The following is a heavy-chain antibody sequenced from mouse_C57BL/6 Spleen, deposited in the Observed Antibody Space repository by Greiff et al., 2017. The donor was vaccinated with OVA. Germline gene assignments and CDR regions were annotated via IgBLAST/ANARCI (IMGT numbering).Heavy chain of an antibody. CDR3: ARSGDYYGSSHWYFDV. J-gene: IGHJ1*03. D-gene: IGHD1-1*01. Sequence: VQLQQSGPELVKPGASVKIPCKASGYTFTDYNMDWVKQSHGKSLEWIGDINPNNGGTIYNQKFKGKATVTVDKSSSTAYMELRSLTSEDTAVYYCARSGDYYGSSHWYFDVWGTGTTVTVSS. CDR2: INPNNGGT. V-gene: IGHV1-18*01. CDR1: GYTFTDYN.